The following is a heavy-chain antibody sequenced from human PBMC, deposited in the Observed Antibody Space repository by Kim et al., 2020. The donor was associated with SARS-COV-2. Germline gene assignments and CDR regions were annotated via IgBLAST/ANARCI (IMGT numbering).Heavy chain of an antibody. V-gene: IGHV4-34*01. CDR3: ARGSAGSTVTASSHFFLDV. CDR2: INHAGIT. D-gene: IGHD4-17*01. Sequence: SETLSLTCRVYGGPFSDFYWTWIRQPPGMGLEWIAEINHAGITHYNSSLERRLIMSVDTSRSQFFLKLSSLTAADTAVYYCARGSAGSTVTASSHFFLDVWGGGTTVVVSS. CDR1: GGPFSDFY. J-gene: IGHJ6*04.